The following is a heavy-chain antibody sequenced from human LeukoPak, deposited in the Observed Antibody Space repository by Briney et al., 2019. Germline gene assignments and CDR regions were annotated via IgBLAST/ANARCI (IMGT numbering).Heavy chain of an antibody. CDR2: IQSSGGS. CDR1: GVSISLYY. CDR3: ARLSAAVHLGAFDL. Sequence: SETLSLTSAVSGVSISLYYWAWVRQPPVKGLELFWSIQSSGGSNQYPFLKSRVTISLDKSMNHFSLRLTSVTAADTPVYYCARLSAAVHLGAFDLWGQGTMVTVSS. D-gene: IGHD3-3*01. J-gene: IGHJ3*01. V-gene: IGHV4-4*09.